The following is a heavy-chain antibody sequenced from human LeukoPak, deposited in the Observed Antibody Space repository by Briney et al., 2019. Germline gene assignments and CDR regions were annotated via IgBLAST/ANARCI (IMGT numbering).Heavy chain of an antibody. J-gene: IGHJ4*02. V-gene: IGHV1-2*02. Sequence: ASVKVSCKASGYTFTDHYMHWVRQAPGQGLEWVGWINPNSGGTNYAQKFQGRVTMTRDTSINTAYMEVGRLRSDDTAVYYCASIGGTSLEYWGQGTLVTVSS. CDR2: INPNSGGT. D-gene: IGHD4-23*01. CDR3: ASIGGTSLEY. CDR1: GYTFTDHY.